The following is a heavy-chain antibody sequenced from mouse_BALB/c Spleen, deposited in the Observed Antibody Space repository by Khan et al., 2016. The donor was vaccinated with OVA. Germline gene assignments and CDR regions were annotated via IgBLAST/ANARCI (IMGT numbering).Heavy chain of an antibody. D-gene: IGHD2-10*01. V-gene: IGHV1S132*01. CDR3: ARAYIVNYEFAY. J-gene: IGHJ3*01. CDR2: IFPGTGTT. CDR1: GYTFTSYW. Sequence: VQLQESGAELVKPGASVKLSCKTSGYTFTSYWIQWVKQRPGQGLGWIGEIFPGTGTTYYNENFKGKATLTVDTSSSTAFMQLSSLTSEDSAVYFCARAYIVNYEFAYWGQGTLVTVSA.